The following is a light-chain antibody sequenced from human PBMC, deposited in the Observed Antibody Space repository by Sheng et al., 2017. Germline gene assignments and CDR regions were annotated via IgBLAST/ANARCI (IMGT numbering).Light chain of an antibody. CDR2: KAS. V-gene: IGKV1-5*03. CDR3: HQYNIWPPWT. Sequence: DIQMTQSPSTLSASVGDRVTITCRASQTISRWLAWYQQKPGKAPKLLIYKASSLESGVPSRFSGSGYGTEFTLTISSLQSEDFAVYFCHQYNIWPPWTFGPGTKVEIK. J-gene: IGKJ1*01. CDR1: QTISRW.